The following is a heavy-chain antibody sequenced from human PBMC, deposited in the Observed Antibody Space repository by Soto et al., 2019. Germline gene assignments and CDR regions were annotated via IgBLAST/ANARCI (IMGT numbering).Heavy chain of an antibody. Sequence: EVQVVESGGGLVQPGGSLRLSCAASGFTLSTYWMTWVRQAPGKGLEWVANIKQDGSEKYYVDSVKGRLTVSRDNAKNALYLQMNSLRTEDTAVYYCGTADRSTAAGGTVQWGPGTLVTVSS. V-gene: IGHV3-7*01. J-gene: IGHJ4*02. CDR2: IKQDGSEK. D-gene: IGHD6-13*01. CDR1: GFTLSTYW. CDR3: GTADRSTAAGGTVQ.